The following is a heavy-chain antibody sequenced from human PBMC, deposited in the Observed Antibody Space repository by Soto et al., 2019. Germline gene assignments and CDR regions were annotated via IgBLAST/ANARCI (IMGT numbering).Heavy chain of an antibody. D-gene: IGHD3-16*01. J-gene: IGHJ6*03. CDR1: AFTSKKLA. Sequence: EVLLLESGGGLVQPGGSLRLSCKVSAFTSKKLAMTWVRQAPGEGLEWVSSVTGSGTGTYYAESVKGRFTISRDNAKNTLFLQMNSLRAEDTAVYYCAKGMAYAQYYYMDVWGKGTTVTVSS. CDR3: AKGMAYAQYYYMDV. CDR2: VTGSGTGT. V-gene: IGHV3-23*01.